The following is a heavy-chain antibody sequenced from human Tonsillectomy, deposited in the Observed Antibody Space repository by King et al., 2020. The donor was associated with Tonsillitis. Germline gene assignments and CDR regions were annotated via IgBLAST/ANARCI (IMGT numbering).Heavy chain of an antibody. CDR1: GESFSGYY. J-gene: IGHJ4*02. CDR3: ARARGLRLFDY. D-gene: IGHD5-12*01. Sequence: VQLPQWGAGLLKPSETLSLTCAVYGESFSGYYWTWIRQSPGKGLEWIGEIGHSGTTNYNPSLKSRVTISVDTSNNQFSLRLSSVTAADTAVYYCARARGLRLFDYWGQGALVTVSS. V-gene: IGHV4-34*01. CDR2: IGHSGTT.